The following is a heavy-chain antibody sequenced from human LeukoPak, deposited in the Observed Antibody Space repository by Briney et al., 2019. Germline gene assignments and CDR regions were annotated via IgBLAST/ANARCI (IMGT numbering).Heavy chain of an antibody. J-gene: IGHJ4*02. CDR1: GFTFSDYY. CDR2: ISSSSSYT. CDR3: ASLAAAALYYFDY. V-gene: IGHV3-11*03. D-gene: IGHD6-13*01. Sequence: PGGSLRLSCAASGFTFSDYYMSWLRQAPGKGLEWVSYISSSSSYTNYADSVKGRFTISRDNAKNSLYLQMNSLRAEDTAVYYCASLAAAALYYFDYWGQGTLVTVSS.